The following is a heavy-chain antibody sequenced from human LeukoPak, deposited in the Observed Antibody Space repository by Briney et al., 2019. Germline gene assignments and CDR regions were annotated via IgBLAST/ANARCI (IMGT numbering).Heavy chain of an antibody. CDR1: GGSISDAAYY. CDR3: ARDTGGDYFDY. Sequence: SETLSLTCTVSGGSISDAAYYWSWIRQHPGEGLKWIGYIYYSGSTSYNPSLKSRVTISVDTSKNQFSLKLTSVTAADTAVYYCARDTGGDYFDYWGQGTLVTVSS. D-gene: IGHD1-26*01. CDR2: IYYSGST. V-gene: IGHV4-31*03. J-gene: IGHJ4*02.